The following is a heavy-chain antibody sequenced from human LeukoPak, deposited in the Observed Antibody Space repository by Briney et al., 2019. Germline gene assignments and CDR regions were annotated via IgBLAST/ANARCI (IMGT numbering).Heavy chain of an antibody. CDR2: INHSGST. D-gene: IGHD5-24*01. V-gene: IGHV4-34*01. J-gene: IGHJ4*02. CDR1: GGSFSGYY. CDR3: ARGWLQLFY. Sequence: ASETLSLTCAVYGGSFSGYYWTWIRQPPGKGLEWIGEINHSGSTNYNPSLKSRVTISVDTSKNQFSLNLTSVTAADTAVYYCARGWLQLFYWGQGTLVTVSS.